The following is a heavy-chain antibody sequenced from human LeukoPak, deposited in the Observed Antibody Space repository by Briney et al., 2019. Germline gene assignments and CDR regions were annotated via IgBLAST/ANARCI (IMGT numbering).Heavy chain of an antibody. D-gene: IGHD3-10*01. CDR1: GGSISSYY. CDR3: ARVITMVRGVKQYYFDY. V-gene: IGHV4-59*01. CDR2: IYYSGST. Sequence: SETLSLTCTVSGGSISSYYWSWIWQPPGKGLEWIGYIYYSGSTNYNPSLKSRVTISVDTSKNQFSLKLSSVTAADTAVYYCARVITMVRGVKQYYFDYWGQGTLVTVSS. J-gene: IGHJ4*02.